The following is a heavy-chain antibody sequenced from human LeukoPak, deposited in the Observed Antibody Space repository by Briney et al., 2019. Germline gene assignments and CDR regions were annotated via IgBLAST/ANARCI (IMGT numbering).Heavy chain of an antibody. Sequence: GGSLRLSCAASGFTFDDYGMSWVRQAPGKGLEWVSAISGSGGSTYYADSVKGRFTISRDNSKNTLYLQMNSLRAEDTAVYYCAKLSFGQLLFGGTNWFDPWGQGTLVTVSS. CDR3: AKLSFGQLLFGGTNWFDP. V-gene: IGHV3-23*01. J-gene: IGHJ5*02. CDR2: ISGSGGST. D-gene: IGHD2-2*01. CDR1: GFTFDDYG.